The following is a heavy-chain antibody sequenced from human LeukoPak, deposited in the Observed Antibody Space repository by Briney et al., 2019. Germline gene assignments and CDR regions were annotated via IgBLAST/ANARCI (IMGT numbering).Heavy chain of an antibody. CDR1: GFIFSNYP. CDR3: AKVVRDDNFDY. Sequence: PGGSLRLSCAASGFIFSNYPMHWVRQAPGKGLEWVAVISADGNNEHYADSAKGRFTLSRDNAKSIAYLQMNSLRAEDTAVYYCAKVVRDDNFDYWGQGTLVTVSS. D-gene: IGHD3-22*01. J-gene: IGHJ4*02. V-gene: IGHV3-30-3*01. CDR2: ISADGNNE.